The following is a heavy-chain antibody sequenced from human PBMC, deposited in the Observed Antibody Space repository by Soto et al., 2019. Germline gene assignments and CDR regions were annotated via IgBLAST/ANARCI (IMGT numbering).Heavy chain of an antibody. V-gene: IGHV3-48*01. D-gene: IGHD2-15*01. CDR3: ARAGRTRYCSGDSCYSLDS. Sequence: EVQLVESGGGLVQPGGSLRLSCAASGFTFSSYSMNWVRQAPGKGLEWVSYISSSGGTIYYADSVKGRFTISRDNPKNSHYLQMHNQRVEDTAVYYCARAGRTRYCSGDSCYSLDSWGQGTLVTVSS. CDR1: GFTFSSYS. CDR2: ISSSGGTI. J-gene: IGHJ4*02.